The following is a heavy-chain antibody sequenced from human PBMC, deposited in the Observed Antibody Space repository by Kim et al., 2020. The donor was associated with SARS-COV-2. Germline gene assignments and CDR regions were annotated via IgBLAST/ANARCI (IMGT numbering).Heavy chain of an antibody. CDR1: GFSFRNFA. CDR2: TRGSGDRT. Sequence: GGSLRLSCAASGFSFRNFAIIWVRQAPGKGLEWVSATRGSGDRTYYADSVTGRFTISRDNSKNTIYLQMNSLRAEDTAVYYCAKDPNGDYIGAFDFRGQG. D-gene: IGHD4-17*01. V-gene: IGHV3-23*01. J-gene: IGHJ3*01. CDR3: AKDPNGDYIGAFDF.